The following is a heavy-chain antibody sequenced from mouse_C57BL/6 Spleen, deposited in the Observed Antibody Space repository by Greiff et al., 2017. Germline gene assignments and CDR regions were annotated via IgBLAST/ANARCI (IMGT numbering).Heavy chain of an antibody. J-gene: IGHJ4*01. D-gene: IGHD3-2*02. CDR1: GYTFTDYE. Sequence: VQLQQSGAELVRPGASVTLSCKASGYTFTDYEMHWVKQTPVHGLEWIGAIDPETSDTAYNQKFKGKAILTADKSSSTAYMELRSLTAEDSAVYYCTRFGTAQAVYAMDYWGQGTSVTVSS. CDR2: IDPETSDT. V-gene: IGHV1-15*01. CDR3: TRFGTAQAVYAMDY.